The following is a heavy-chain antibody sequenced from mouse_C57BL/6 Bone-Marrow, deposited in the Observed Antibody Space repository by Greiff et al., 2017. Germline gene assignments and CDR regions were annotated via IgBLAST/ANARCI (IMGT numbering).Heavy chain of an antibody. Sequence: QVQLQQPGAELVKPGASVKLSCKASGYTFTSYWMQWVKQRPGQGLEWIGEIDPSDSYTNYNQKFKGKATLTVDTSSSTAYMQLSSLTSEDSAVYYWAVTPWLAYWGQGTLVTVSA. CDR3: AVTPWLAY. D-gene: IGHD2-12*01. CDR2: IDPSDSYT. V-gene: IGHV1-50*01. J-gene: IGHJ3*01. CDR1: GYTFTSYW.